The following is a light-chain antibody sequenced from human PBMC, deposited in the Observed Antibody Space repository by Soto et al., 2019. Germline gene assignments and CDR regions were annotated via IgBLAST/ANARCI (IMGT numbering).Light chain of an antibody. J-gene: IGLJ2*01. CDR2: YDG. Sequence: SYELAQPPSVSVAPGKTASITCGGNNIGSKSVLWYQQKAGQAPVLLIFYDGYRPSGIPERFSGSNSGNTATLTISRVEARDDADYYCEAWDTTIDQGVFGGGTQLTVL. CDR3: EAWDTTIDQGV. V-gene: IGLV3-21*04. CDR1: NIGSKS.